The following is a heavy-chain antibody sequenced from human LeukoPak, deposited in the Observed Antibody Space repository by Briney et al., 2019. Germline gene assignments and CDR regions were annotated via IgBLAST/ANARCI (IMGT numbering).Heavy chain of an antibody. CDR3: TRVPPITMVDDY. J-gene: IGHJ4*02. CDR2: IRSKAYGGTT. CDR1: GFTFGDYA. V-gene: IGHV3-49*04. Sequence: PGGSLRLSCTASGFTFGDYAMSWVRQAPGKGLEWVGFIRSKAYGGTTEYAASVKGRFTISRDDSKSIAYLQMNSLKTEDTAVYYCTRVPPITMVDDYWGQGTLVTVSS. D-gene: IGHD3-10*01.